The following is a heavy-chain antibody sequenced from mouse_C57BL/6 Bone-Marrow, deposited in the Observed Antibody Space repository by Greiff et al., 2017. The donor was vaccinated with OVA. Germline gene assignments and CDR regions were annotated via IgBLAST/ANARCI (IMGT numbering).Heavy chain of an antibody. CDR3: ARGYDDGYFDY. CDR1: GYTFTGYW. D-gene: IGHD2-2*01. V-gene: IGHV1-9*01. CDR2: ILPGSGSS. Sequence: VQLQQSGAELMQPGASVKLSCKATGYTFTGYWIEWVKQRPGHGLEWIGEILPGSGSSNSNEKFKGKATFTADTSSNTAYMQLSSLTTEDSAIYYCARGYDDGYFDYWGQGTTLTVSS. J-gene: IGHJ2*01.